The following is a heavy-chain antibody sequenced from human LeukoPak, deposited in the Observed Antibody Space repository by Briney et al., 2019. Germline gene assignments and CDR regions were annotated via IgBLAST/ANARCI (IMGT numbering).Heavy chain of an antibody. D-gene: IGHD5-24*01. CDR1: GGTFSSYA. Sequence: GASVKVSCKASGGTFSSYAISWVRQAPGQGLEWMGGIIPIFGTANYAQKFQGRVTITTDESTSTAYMELSSLRSEDTAVYYCATSRDGYNSLALIGYFDYWGQGTLVTVSS. CDR3: ATSRDGYNSLALIGYFDY. J-gene: IGHJ4*02. V-gene: IGHV1-69*05. CDR2: IIPIFGTA.